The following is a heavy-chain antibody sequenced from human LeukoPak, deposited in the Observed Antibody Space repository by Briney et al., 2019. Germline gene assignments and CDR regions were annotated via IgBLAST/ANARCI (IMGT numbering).Heavy chain of an antibody. D-gene: IGHD5-24*01. V-gene: IGHV4-59*01. J-gene: IGHJ4*02. CDR2: IHYSGST. Sequence: SETLSLTCTVSGGSISSYYWSWIRQPPGMGREWIGYIHYSGSTNYNPSLLSRVSISLDTSQNQFSLKVSSVTAADTAVYYCARQREDGYNYSYFDYWGQGTLVTVSS. CDR3: ARQREDGYNYSYFDY. CDR1: GGSISSYY.